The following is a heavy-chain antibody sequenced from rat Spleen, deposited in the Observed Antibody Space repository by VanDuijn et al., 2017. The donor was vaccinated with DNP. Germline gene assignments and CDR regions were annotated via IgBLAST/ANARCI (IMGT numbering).Heavy chain of an antibody. CDR1: GFTFSDYN. CDR3: ARHYVYSGYFDY. V-gene: IGHV5-7*01. CDR2: STYDGRTT. J-gene: IGHJ2*01. Sequence: EVQLVESGGGLAQPGRSLRLSCAASGFTFSDYNMAWVRQAPEKGLEWVATSTYDGRTTYYRDSVKGRFTISRDNAKSTLYLQMDSLRSEDTATYYCARHYVYSGYFDYWGQGVMVTVSS. D-gene: IGHD1-6*01.